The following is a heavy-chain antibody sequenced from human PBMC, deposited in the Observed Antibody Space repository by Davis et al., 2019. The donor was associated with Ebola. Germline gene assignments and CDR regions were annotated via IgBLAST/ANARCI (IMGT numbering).Heavy chain of an antibody. J-gene: IGHJ4*02. D-gene: IGHD7-27*01. CDR3: ARDGSTSDQKSGELDY. CDR2: INSNNGDT. Sequence: ASVKVSCKASGYNFIEYFMHWVRQAPGQGLEWMGRINSNNGDTNYAQKFQGRVTMTRDTSITTAYMELSRLRSDDTAVYYCARDGSTSDQKSGELDYWGQGPLVTVSS. V-gene: IGHV1-2*02. CDR1: GYNFIEYF.